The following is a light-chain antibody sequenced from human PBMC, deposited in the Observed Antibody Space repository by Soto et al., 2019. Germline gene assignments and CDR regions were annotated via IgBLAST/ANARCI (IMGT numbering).Light chain of an antibody. CDR1: QSVSSY. CDR3: QQRSNWPHST. CDR2: DAS. J-gene: IGKJ3*01. Sequence: EIVLTQSPATLSLSPGERATLSCRASQSVSSYLAWYQQKPGKAPRLLIYDASNRATGIPARFSGSGSGTDFTLTISSLEPEDFAVYYCQQRSNWPHSTFGPGTKVDIK. V-gene: IGKV3-11*01.